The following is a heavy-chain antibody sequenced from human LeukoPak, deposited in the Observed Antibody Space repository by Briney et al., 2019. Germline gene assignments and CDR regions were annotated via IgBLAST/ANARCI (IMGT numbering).Heavy chain of an antibody. CDR2: IYYSGST. J-gene: IGHJ2*01. CDR3: ARHPIRDYDFWSGYYSSWYFDL. D-gene: IGHD3-3*01. V-gene: IGHV4-59*08. Sequence: SETLSLTCTVSGGSISSYYWSWIREPPGKGLEWIGYIYYSGSTNYNPSLKSRVTISVDTPKNQFSLKLSSVTAADTAVYYCARHPIRDYDFWSGYYSSWYFDLWGRGTLVTVSS. CDR1: GGSISSYY.